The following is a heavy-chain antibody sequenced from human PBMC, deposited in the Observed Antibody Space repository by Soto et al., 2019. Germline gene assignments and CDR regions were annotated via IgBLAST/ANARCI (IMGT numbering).Heavy chain of an antibody. V-gene: IGHV1-69*13. CDR3: ASPKFRFWQQLDP. Sequence: SVKVSCKASGGTFSSYAISWVLQAPGQGVEWMGGIIPIFGTANYAQKFQGRVTITADESTSTAYMELSSLRSEDTAVYYCASPKFRFWQQLDPWGQGTLVTVSS. D-gene: IGHD3-3*01. J-gene: IGHJ5*02. CDR1: GGTFSSYA. CDR2: IIPIFGTA.